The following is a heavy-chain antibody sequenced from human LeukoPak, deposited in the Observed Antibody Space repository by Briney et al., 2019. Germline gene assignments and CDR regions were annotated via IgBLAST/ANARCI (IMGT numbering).Heavy chain of an antibody. CDR1: GFTFSSYA. Sequence: GGSLRLSCAASGFTFSSYAMHWVRQAPGKGLEWVAVISYDGSNKYYADSVKGRFTISRDNSKNTLYLQMNSLRAEDTAVYYCARDHQAVAGTNWFDPWGQGTLVTVSS. CDR2: ISYDGSNK. J-gene: IGHJ5*02. V-gene: IGHV3-30-3*01. D-gene: IGHD6-19*01. CDR3: ARDHQAVAGTNWFDP.